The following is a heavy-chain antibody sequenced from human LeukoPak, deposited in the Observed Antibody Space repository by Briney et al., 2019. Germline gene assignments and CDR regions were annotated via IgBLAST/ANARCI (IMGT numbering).Heavy chain of an antibody. Sequence: ASVKVSCKASGYTFTSYYMHWVRQAPGQGLEWMGIINPSGGSTSYAQKFQGRVTMTRDTSTSTAYMELSSLRSEDTAVYYCARDKDMITFGGVIVRGYFDYWGQGTLVTVSS. J-gene: IGHJ4*02. V-gene: IGHV1-46*01. CDR1: GYTFTSYY. CDR3: ARDKDMITFGGVIVRGYFDY. D-gene: IGHD3-16*02. CDR2: INPSGGST.